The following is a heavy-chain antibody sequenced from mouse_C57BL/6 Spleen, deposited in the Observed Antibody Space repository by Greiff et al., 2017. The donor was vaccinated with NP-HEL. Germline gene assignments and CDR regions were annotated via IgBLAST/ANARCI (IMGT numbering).Heavy chain of an antibody. CDR3: TRNDLDAGYYAMDD. CDR1: GYTFTDYE. CDR2: IDPETGGT. J-gene: IGHJ4*01. Sequence: VQLQESGAELVRPGASVTLSCKASGYTFTDYEMHWVKQTPVHGLEWIGAIDPETGGTAYNQKFKGKAILTADKSSSTAYMELRSLTSEDSAVYYCTRNDLDAGYYAMDDWGKGTSVTVSS. V-gene: IGHV1-15*01.